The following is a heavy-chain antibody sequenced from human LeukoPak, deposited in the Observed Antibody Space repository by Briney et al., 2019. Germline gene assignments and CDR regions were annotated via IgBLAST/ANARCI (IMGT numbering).Heavy chain of an antibody. V-gene: IGHV3-33*01. Sequence: GGSLRLSCAASGFTFSSYGMHWVRQAPGKGLEWVAVIWYDGSDKYYTDSVKGRFSISRDNSKNTLYLQMNSLRAEDTAIYYCARAGDAFDIWGQGTMVTVSS. CDR1: GFTFSSYG. J-gene: IGHJ3*02. CDR2: IWYDGSDK. CDR3: ARAGDAFDI.